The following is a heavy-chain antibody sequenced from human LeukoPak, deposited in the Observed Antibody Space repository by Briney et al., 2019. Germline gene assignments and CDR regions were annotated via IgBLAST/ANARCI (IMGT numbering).Heavy chain of an antibody. CDR3: ARRELPHYFDY. CDR1: EXTFSRYS. Sequence: QPGGSLRLSFAASEXTFSRYSMSWVRQAPGKGLEWVSHITSSSRAIYYADSVKGRFTISRDNAQNSLFLQMNSLRAEDTAVYYCARRELPHYFDYWGQGTLVTVSS. J-gene: IGHJ4*02. CDR2: ITSSSRAI. D-gene: IGHD1-7*01. V-gene: IGHV3-48*01.